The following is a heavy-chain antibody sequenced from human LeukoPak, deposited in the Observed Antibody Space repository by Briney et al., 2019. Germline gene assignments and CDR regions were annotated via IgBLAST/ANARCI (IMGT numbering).Heavy chain of an antibody. CDR3: AKATLLGARPYDAFDI. CDR2: ISWNSGSI. J-gene: IGHJ3*02. Sequence: GGSLRLSCAASGFTFDDYAMHWVRQAPGKGLEWVSGISWNSGSIGYADSVKGRFTISRDNAKSSLYLQMNSLRAEDTALYYCAKATLLGARPYDAFDIWGQGTMVTVSS. V-gene: IGHV3-9*01. D-gene: IGHD3-16*01. CDR1: GFTFDDYA.